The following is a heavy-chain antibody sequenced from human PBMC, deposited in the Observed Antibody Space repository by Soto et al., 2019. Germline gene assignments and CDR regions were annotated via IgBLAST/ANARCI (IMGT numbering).Heavy chain of an antibody. Sequence: PGGSLRLSCAASGFTFSSYGMHWVRQAPDKGLEWVAVIWYDGSNKYYADSVKGRFTISRDNSKNTLYLQMNSLRAEDTAVYYCARGFPVYYYGSGTVYYYYGMDVWGQGTTVTVSS. CDR2: IWYDGSNK. CDR3: ARGFPVYYYGSGTVYYYYGMDV. J-gene: IGHJ6*02. CDR1: GFTFSSYG. D-gene: IGHD3-10*01. V-gene: IGHV3-33*01.